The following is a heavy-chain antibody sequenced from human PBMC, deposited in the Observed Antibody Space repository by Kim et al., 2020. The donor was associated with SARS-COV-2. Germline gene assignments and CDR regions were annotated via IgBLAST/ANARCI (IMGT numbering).Heavy chain of an antibody. J-gene: IGHJ6*02. V-gene: IGHV1-2*02. D-gene: IGHD2-2*01. CDR1: GYTFTGHY. CDR3: ARDHCTSSGCYEYYYYGMDV. Sequence: ASVKVSCKTSGYTFTGHYMHWVRQAPGQGLEWMGWINPNSGDTNYAQKFQGRVTRTRDTSISTAYMDLSRLRSDDAAVYYCARDHCTSSGCYEYYYYGMDVWGQGTTVTVSS. CDR2: INPNSGDT.